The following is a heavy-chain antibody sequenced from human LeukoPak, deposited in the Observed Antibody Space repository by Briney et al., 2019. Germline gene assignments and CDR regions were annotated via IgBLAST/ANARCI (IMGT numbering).Heavy chain of an antibody. V-gene: IGHV3-48*03. CDR3: ARDLFGWSLDP. CDR2: VDNDGWAT. J-gene: IGHJ5*02. Sequence: QSGGSLRLSCAASGFSLDNFEMNWVRQAPGKGLEWIAYVDNDGWATSYYADSVKGRFTITRDDAKNSSYLQMDSLTVEDTAVYYCARDLFGWSLDPWGQGTLVSVSS. CDR1: GFSLDNFE. D-gene: IGHD3-3*01.